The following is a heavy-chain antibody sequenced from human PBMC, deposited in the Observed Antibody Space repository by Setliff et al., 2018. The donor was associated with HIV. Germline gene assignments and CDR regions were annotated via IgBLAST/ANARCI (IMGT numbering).Heavy chain of an antibody. CDR2: ISTYNGNT. CDR1: GYTFTTYG. D-gene: IGHD2-21*01. Sequence: ASVKVSCKASGYTFTTYGITWVRQAPGQGLEWMGWISTYNGNTNYAQKFQGRVTFTRDSSASTVYMEMSSLRSEDTAMFYCARGDFDFWGQGTLVTVPQ. CDR3: ARGDFDF. J-gene: IGHJ4*02. V-gene: IGHV1-18*01.